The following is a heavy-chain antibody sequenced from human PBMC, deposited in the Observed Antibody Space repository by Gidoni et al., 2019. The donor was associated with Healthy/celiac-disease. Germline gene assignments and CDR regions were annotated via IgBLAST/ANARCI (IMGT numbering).Heavy chain of an antibody. Sequence: QVQLQQWGAGLLKPSETLSLTCAVYGGSFSGYYWSWIRQPPGKGLEWIGEINHSGSTNYNPSLKSRVTISVDTSKNQFSLKLSSVTAADTAVYYCARGALLTQNRRTYSSGPNSGWFDPWGQGTLVTVSS. J-gene: IGHJ5*02. V-gene: IGHV4-34*01. D-gene: IGHD6-19*01. CDR1: GGSFSGYY. CDR2: INHSGST. CDR3: ARGALLTQNRRTYSSGPNSGWFDP.